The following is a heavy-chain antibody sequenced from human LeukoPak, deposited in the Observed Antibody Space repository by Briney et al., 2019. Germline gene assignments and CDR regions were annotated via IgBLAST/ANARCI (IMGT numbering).Heavy chain of an antibody. Sequence: ASVTVSCKASGYTFSNYDINWVRQAPGQGLEWMGWMIPNSGKTDYAQKFQGRITFTRDKSISTTYMELSSLGSEDTAVYYCARNLYGSVTFDFWGQGTLVTVSS. CDR1: GYTFSNYD. V-gene: IGHV1-8*01. D-gene: IGHD3-10*01. CDR3: ARNLYGSVTFDF. J-gene: IGHJ4*02. CDR2: MIPNSGKT.